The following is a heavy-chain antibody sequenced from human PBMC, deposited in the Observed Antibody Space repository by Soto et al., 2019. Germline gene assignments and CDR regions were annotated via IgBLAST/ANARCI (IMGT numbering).Heavy chain of an antibody. Sequence: QVQLVQSGAEVKKPGSSVKVSCKASGGTFSSYAISWVRQAPGQGLEWMGGIIPIFGTPNYAQKIQDRVTITADESTSTAYMELSSLTSEDTAVYYCARVRPLITFGGAISNYHGMDVWGQGTTVTVSS. J-gene: IGHJ6*02. CDR2: IIPIFGTP. CDR1: GGTFSSYA. D-gene: IGHD3-16*01. V-gene: IGHV1-69*01. CDR3: ARVRPLITFGGAISNYHGMDV.